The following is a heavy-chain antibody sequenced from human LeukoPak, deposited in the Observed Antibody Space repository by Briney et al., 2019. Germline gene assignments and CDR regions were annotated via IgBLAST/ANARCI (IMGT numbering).Heavy chain of an antibody. D-gene: IGHD5-18*01. CDR3: ARGGGYSYGYHYYYYGMDV. CDR2: INHSGST. J-gene: IGHJ6*02. CDR1: GGSFSGYY. Sequence: SETLSLTCAVYGGSFSGYYWSWIRQPLGKGLEWIGEINHSGSTNYNPSLKSRVTISVDTSENQFSLKLSSVTAADTAVYYCARGGGYSYGYHYYYYGMDVWGQGTTVTVSS. V-gene: IGHV4-34*01.